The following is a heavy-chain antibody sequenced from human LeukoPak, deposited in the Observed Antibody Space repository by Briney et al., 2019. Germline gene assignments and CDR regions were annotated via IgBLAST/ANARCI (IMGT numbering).Heavy chain of an antibody. Sequence: GGSLRLSCAASGFTFSSYAMSWVRQAPGKGLEWVSAISGSGGSTYYADSVKGRFTIPRDNSKNTLYLQMNSLRAEDTAVYYCAKDGRSIAAAGNFDYWGQGTLVTVSS. CDR1: GFTFSSYA. V-gene: IGHV3-23*01. CDR2: ISGSGGST. D-gene: IGHD6-13*01. CDR3: AKDGRSIAAAGNFDY. J-gene: IGHJ4*02.